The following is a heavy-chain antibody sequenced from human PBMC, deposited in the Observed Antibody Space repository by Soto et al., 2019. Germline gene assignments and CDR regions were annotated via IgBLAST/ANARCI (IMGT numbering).Heavy chain of an antibody. D-gene: IGHD1-26*01. Sequence: LRLSCAASGFTFSSYGMHWVRQAPGKGLEWVAVISYDGSNKYYADSVRGRFTISRDNSKNTLYLQMNSLRAEDTAVYYCAKGKSSGGGSYYFYFDYWGQGTLVTVSS. J-gene: IGHJ4*02. V-gene: IGHV3-30*18. CDR3: AKGKSSGGGSYYFYFDY. CDR1: GFTFSSYG. CDR2: ISYDGSNK.